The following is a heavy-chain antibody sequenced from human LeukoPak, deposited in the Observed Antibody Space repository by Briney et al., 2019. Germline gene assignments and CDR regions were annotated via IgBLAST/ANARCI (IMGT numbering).Heavy chain of an antibody. Sequence: PGGSLRLSCVASGFTFSTYWMHWVRQAPGKGLLWVSRINGDGSSTNYADSVRGRFTISRDNSKNTLYLQMNSLRAEDTAVYYCARVTMVAAASYNWFVPWGQGTLVTVSS. V-gene: IGHV3-74*01. CDR3: ARVTMVAAASYNWFVP. D-gene: IGHD2-15*01. CDR1: GFTFSTYW. CDR2: INGDGSST. J-gene: IGHJ5*02.